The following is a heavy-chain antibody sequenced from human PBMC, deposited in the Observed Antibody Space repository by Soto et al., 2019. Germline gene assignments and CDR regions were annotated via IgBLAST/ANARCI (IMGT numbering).Heavy chain of an antibody. J-gene: IGHJ4*02. Sequence: ASVKVSCKASGYSFTGHYVHWMRQAPGQGLEWMGWINPGNGDTKYAQRFQGRVTMTRDTSISTHYMELSALKSDDTAVYYCARDMNPYYGPGSHHGFFDYWGQGTLVTVSS. CDR1: GYSFTGHY. V-gene: IGHV1-2*02. D-gene: IGHD3-10*01. CDR2: INPGNGDT. CDR3: ARDMNPYYGPGSHHGFFDY.